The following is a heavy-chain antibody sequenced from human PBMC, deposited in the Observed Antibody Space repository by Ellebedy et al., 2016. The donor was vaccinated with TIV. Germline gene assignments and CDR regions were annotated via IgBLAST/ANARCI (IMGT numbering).Heavy chain of an antibody. D-gene: IGHD2-15*01. CDR2: ISYDGTNK. CDR3: VRVGHCSNGNCPFDY. V-gene: IGHV3-30-3*01. Sequence: GGSLRLSXAASGFTFSSYAMHWARQAPGKGLEWAALISYDGTNKYYADSVKGRFTISRDQSQSTLYLQMNSLRPDDTAVYYCVRVGHCSNGNCPFDYWGQGTLVTVSS. CDR1: GFTFSSYA. J-gene: IGHJ4*02.